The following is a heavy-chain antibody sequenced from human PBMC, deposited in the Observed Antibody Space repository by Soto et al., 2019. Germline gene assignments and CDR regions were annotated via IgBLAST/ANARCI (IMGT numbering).Heavy chain of an antibody. V-gene: IGHV3-30-3*01. J-gene: IGHJ6*02. Sequence: QVQLVESGGGVVQPGRSLRLSCAASGFTFSSYAMHWVRQAPGKGLEWVAVISYDGSNKYYADSVKGRFTISRDNSKNTLYLQMNSLRAEDTAVYYCASDADYSGYDLSYYYGMDVWGQGTTVTVSS. CDR1: GFTFSSYA. CDR2: ISYDGSNK. CDR3: ASDADYSGYDLSYYYGMDV. D-gene: IGHD5-12*01.